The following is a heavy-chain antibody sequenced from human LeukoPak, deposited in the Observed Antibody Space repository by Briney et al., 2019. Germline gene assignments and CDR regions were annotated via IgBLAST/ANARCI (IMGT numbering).Heavy chain of an antibody. D-gene: IGHD3-22*01. Sequence: GSLRLSCAASGFTFSSYAMSWVRQAPGKGLEWVSAISGSGGSTYYADSVKGRFTISRDNSKNTLYLQMNSLRAEDTAVYYCAKEYYYDSSGYYWLPDYWGQGTLVTVSS. V-gene: IGHV3-23*01. CDR2: ISGSGGST. CDR1: GFTFSSYA. J-gene: IGHJ4*02. CDR3: AKEYYYDSSGYYWLPDY.